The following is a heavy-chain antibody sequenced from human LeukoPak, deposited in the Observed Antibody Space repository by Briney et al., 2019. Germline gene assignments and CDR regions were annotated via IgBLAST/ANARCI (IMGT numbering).Heavy chain of an antibody. CDR1: GFTFSSYA. D-gene: IGHD3-10*01. J-gene: IGHJ5*02. Sequence: PGGSLRLPCAASGFTFSSYAMSWVRQAPGKGLEWVSAISGSGGSTYYADSVKGRFTISRDNSKNTLYLQMNSLRAEDTAVYYCAKAMPVLLWFGEKGPSNWFDPWGQGTLVTVSS. CDR2: ISGSGGST. CDR3: AKAMPVLLWFGEKGPSNWFDP. V-gene: IGHV3-23*01.